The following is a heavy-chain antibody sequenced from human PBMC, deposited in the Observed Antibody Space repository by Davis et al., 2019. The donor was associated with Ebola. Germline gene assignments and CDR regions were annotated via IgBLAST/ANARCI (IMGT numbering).Heavy chain of an antibody. V-gene: IGHV3-7*03. CDR2: INQDGSKK. D-gene: IGHD3-10*01. CDR1: GLTFSTYW. CDR3: AKDISYGSGSSSFDY. Sequence: PGGSLRLSCAASGLTFSTYWMSWVRQAPGEGLEWVANINQDGSKKYYVDSVTGRFTISRDNAKNSLYLQMNSLRAEDTALYYCAKDISYGSGSSSFDYWGQGTLVTVSS. J-gene: IGHJ4*02.